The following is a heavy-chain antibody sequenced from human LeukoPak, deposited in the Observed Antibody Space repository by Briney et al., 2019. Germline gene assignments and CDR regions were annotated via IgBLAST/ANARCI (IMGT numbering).Heavy chain of an antibody. CDR2: ISFDGSNQ. Sequence: GGSLRLSCAAPGFTLSDHAMCRVRQAPGKGLEWVAVISFDGSNQYNADSVEGRLIISRDNSKNTLHLQINSLRAADTDVFYCARARIFYASGSYPSLFDGWGQGALVTVSS. J-gene: IGHJ4*02. D-gene: IGHD3-10*01. CDR1: GFTLSDHA. V-gene: IGHV3-30*04. CDR3: ARARIFYASGSYPSLFDG.